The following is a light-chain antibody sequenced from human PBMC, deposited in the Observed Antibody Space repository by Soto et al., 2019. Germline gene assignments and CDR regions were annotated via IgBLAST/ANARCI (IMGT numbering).Light chain of an antibody. CDR3: YSYAGENLYV. J-gene: IGLJ1*01. V-gene: IGLV2-23*01. Sequence: QSVLTQPASVSASPGQSITIPCTGTSSDAGSYNLVSWFQQHPGKVPKLLIYEGTKRPSGLSDRFSGSKSGNTASLTISGLQAEDEADYYCYSYAGENLYVFGTGTMVTVL. CDR1: SSDAGSYNL. CDR2: EGT.